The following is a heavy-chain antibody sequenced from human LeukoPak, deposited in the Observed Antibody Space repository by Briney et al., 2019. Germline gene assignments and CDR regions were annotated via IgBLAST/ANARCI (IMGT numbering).Heavy chain of an antibody. V-gene: IGHV3-74*01. CDR1: GFTFDDYA. CDR3: ARDCSGGSCLNWFDP. Sequence: PGGSLRLSCAASGFTFDDYAMHWVRQAPGKGLVWVSRINSDGSSTSYADSVKGRFTISRDNAKNTLYLQMNSLRAEDTAVYYCARDCSGGSCLNWFDPWGQGTLVTVSS. D-gene: IGHD2-15*01. J-gene: IGHJ5*02. CDR2: INSDGSST.